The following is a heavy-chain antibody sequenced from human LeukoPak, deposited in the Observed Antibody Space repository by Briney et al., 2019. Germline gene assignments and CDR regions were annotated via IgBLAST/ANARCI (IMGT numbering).Heavy chain of an antibody. D-gene: IGHD3-22*01. V-gene: IGHV3-23*01. CDR1: GFTFNSYG. CDR2: ISGSGDRT. CDR3: AREMIDTDAYAFDI. Sequence: GGSLRLSCAASGFTFNSYGMSWVRQAPGKGLEWVSAISGSGDRTYYADSVKGRFTISRDNSKNTLYLQMNSLRAEDTAVYYCAREMIDTDAYAFDIWGQGTMVTVSS. J-gene: IGHJ3*02.